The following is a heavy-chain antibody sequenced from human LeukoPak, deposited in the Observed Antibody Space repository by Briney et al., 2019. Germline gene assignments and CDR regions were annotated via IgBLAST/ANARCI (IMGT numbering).Heavy chain of an antibody. V-gene: IGHV7-4-1*02. CDR3: ARDMVPSKYNRIAAAGFAQNTREYYFDY. J-gene: IGHJ4*02. CDR1: GYTFTSYA. Sequence: ASVKVSCKASGYTFTSYAMNWVRQAPGQGLEWMGWINTNTGNPTYAQGFTGRFVFSLDTSVSTAYLQISSLKAEDTAVYYCARDMVPSKYNRIAAAGFAQNTREYYFDYWGQGTLVTVSS. CDR2: INTNTGNP. D-gene: IGHD6-13*01.